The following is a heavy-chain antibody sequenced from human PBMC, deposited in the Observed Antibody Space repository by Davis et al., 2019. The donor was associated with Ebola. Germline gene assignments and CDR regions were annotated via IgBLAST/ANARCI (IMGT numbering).Heavy chain of an antibody. D-gene: IGHD3-22*01. Sequence: SETLSLTCTVSGGSISSYYWGWIRQPPGKGLEWIGSIYYSGSTYYNPSLKSRVTISVDKSKNQFSLKLSSVTAADTAVYYCARDYYDSSGYYLGGYWGQGTLVTVSS. CDR1: GGSISSYY. V-gene: IGHV4-39*07. CDR3: ARDYYDSSGYYLGGY. CDR2: IYYSGST. J-gene: IGHJ4*02.